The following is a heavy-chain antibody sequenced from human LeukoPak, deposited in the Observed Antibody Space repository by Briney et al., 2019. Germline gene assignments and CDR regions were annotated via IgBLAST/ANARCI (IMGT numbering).Heavy chain of an antibody. CDR1: GFNFDDYG. V-gene: IGHV3-20*04. D-gene: IGHD5-12*01. Sequence: PGGPLRLSCAASGFNFDDYGMSWVRQAPGKGLEWVSGINWNGASTSYADSVKGRFTISRDNAKNSLYLQMNSLRDEDTALYYCARGYSGYDFGRYFDSWGQGTLVTVSS. CDR2: INWNGAST. CDR3: ARGYSGYDFGRYFDS. J-gene: IGHJ4*02.